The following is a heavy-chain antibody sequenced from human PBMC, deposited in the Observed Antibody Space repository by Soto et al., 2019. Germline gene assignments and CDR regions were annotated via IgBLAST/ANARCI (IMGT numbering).Heavy chain of an antibody. CDR2: INAGNGNT. V-gene: IGHV1-3*01. CDR3: ERADNYYDSSGYWDY. Sequence: ASVKVSCKASGYTFTSYAMHWVRQAPGQRLEWMGWINAGNGNTKYSQKFQGRVTITRDTSASTAYMELSSLRSEDTDVYCCERADNYYDSSGYWDYWGQGTLVTVSS. J-gene: IGHJ4*02. CDR1: GYTFTSYA. D-gene: IGHD3-22*01.